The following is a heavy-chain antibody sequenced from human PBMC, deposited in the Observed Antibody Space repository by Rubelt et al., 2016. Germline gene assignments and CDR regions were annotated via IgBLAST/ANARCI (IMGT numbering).Heavy chain of an antibody. D-gene: IGHD1-26*01. J-gene: IGHJ4*02. Sequence: QVQLVQSGAEVKKPGASVKVSCRAAGYSFTSYNIHWVRQAPGQRLEWMGWMNAANGNTRFSQNFQGRVTITRDTSASTACIVLSSLGSEDTAVNYCARGGSGTSSAFDYWGQGTLVTVSS. V-gene: IGHV1-3*01. CDR2: MNAANGNT. CDR1: GYSFTSYN. CDR3: ARGGSGTSSAFDY.